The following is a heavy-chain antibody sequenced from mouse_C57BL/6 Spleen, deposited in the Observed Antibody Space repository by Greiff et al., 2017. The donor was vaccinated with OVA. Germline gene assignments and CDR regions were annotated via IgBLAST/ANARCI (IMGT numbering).Heavy chain of an antibody. Sequence: EVKLVESGGGLVKPGGSLKLSCAASGFTFSSYAMSWVRQTPEKRLEWVATISDGGSYTYYPDTVKGRFTISRDNAKNNLYLQMSHLKSEDTAMYYCARDRNDYARVYFDYWGQGTTLTVSS. J-gene: IGHJ2*01. V-gene: IGHV5-4*01. CDR3: ARDRNDYARVYFDY. CDR2: ISDGGSYT. D-gene: IGHD2-4*01. CDR1: GFTFSSYA.